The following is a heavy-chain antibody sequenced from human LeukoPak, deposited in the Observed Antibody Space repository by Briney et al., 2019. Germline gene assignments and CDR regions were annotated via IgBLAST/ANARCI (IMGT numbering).Heavy chain of an antibody. D-gene: IGHD5-24*01. V-gene: IGHV1-69*06. Sequence: ASVKVSCKASGGTFSSYAISWVRQAPGQGLEWMGGIIPIFGTANYAQKFQGRVTITADKSTSTAYMELSSLRSEDTAVYYCARASGLRGWLQFNYYYYMDVWGKGTTVTVSS. CDR3: ARASGLRGWLQFNYYYYMDV. CDR1: GGTFSSYA. J-gene: IGHJ6*03. CDR2: IIPIFGTA.